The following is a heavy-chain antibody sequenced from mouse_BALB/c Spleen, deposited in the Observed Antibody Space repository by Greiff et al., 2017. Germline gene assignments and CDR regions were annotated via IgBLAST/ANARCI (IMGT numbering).Heavy chain of an antibody. D-gene: IGHD3-2*02. CDR3: ARGRESGWFAY. J-gene: IGHJ3*01. Sequence: QVQLKESGAELVRPGSSVKISCKASGYAFSSYWMNWVKQRPGQGLEWIGQIYPGDGDTNYNGKFKGKATLTADKSSSTAYMQLSSLTSEDSAVYFCARGRESGWFAYWGQGTLVTVSA. CDR1: GYAFSSYW. CDR2: IYPGDGDT. V-gene: IGHV1-80*01.